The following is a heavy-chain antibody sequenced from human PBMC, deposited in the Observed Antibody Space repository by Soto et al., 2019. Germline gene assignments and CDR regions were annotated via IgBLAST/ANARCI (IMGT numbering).Heavy chain of an antibody. CDR3: ARDPNGDYLGAFDF. J-gene: IGHJ3*01. Sequence: EVQLLEPGGGLVQPGGSLRLSCAASGFTFSSFFMSWVRQAPGKGLDWVSGIGANGGGTYYADSVEGRFIISRDNSKNTLYLQMNSRRAEDTAVYYCARDPNGDYLGAFDFWGQKTMVTVSS. CDR2: IGANGGGT. CDR1: GFTFSSFF. V-gene: IGHV3-23*01. D-gene: IGHD4-17*01.